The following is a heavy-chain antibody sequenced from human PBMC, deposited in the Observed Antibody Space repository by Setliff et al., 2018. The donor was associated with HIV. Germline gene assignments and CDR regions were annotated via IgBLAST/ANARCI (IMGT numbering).Heavy chain of an antibody. D-gene: IGHD2-15*01. CDR1: GGSIGTYY. Sequence: SETLSLTCTVSGGSIGTYYWSWIRQPPGKGLEWIGYIDYSGSTNHNPFLKSRITISVDTSKKQFSLKLNSVTAADSAIYYCAATYCRGGGRDCPQMYDYWGQGSLVTVSS. V-gene: IGHV4-59*12. CDR2: IDYSGST. CDR3: AATYCRGGGRDCPQMYDY. J-gene: IGHJ4*02.